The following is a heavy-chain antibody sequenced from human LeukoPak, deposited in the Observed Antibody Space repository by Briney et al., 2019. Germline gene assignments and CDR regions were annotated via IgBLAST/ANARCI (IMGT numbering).Heavy chain of an antibody. CDR3: ARGLVVVRYYYYYGMDV. Sequence: GGSLRLSCAASGFTVSSNYMSWVRQAPGKGLEWVSIIYSGGTTYYADSVKGRFTISRDNSKNTLYLQMNSLRAEDTAVYYCARGLVVVRYYYYYGMDVWGQGTTVTVSS. CDR2: IYSGGTT. D-gene: IGHD3-22*01. J-gene: IGHJ6*02. V-gene: IGHV3-53*01. CDR1: GFTVSSNY.